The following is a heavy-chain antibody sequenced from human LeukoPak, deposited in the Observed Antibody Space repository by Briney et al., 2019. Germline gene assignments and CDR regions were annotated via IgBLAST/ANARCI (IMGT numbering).Heavy chain of an antibody. Sequence: PSETLSLTCTVSGGSISSYYWSWIRQPPGKGLEWIGYIYYSGSTNYNPSLKSRVTISVDTSKNQFSLKLSSVTAADTAVYYCARLVHYYDSSGYYLFDYWGQGTLVTVSS. V-gene: IGHV4-59*08. CDR2: IYYSGST. CDR1: GGSISSYY. CDR3: ARLVHYYDSSGYYLFDY. D-gene: IGHD3-22*01. J-gene: IGHJ4*02.